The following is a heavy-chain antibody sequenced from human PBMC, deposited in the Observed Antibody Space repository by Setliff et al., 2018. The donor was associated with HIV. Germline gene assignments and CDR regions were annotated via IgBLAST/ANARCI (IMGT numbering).Heavy chain of an antibody. D-gene: IGHD3-10*01. CDR1: GGSIMSDGYY. CDR2: IYNRGYT. Sequence: PSETLSLTCTVSGGSIMSDGYYWNWIRQRPGKGLEWIGYIYNRGYTYYNPSLKSRVTTSIDTSQNQFSLRLSSMTVADTAVYYCAGMFFYGSGSKSDFDYWGQGTQVTVSS. J-gene: IGHJ4*02. V-gene: IGHV4-31*03. CDR3: AGMFFYGSGSKSDFDY.